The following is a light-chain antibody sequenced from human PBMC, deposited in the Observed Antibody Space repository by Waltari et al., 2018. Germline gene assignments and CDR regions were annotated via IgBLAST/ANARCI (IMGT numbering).Light chain of an antibody. Sequence: QSALTQPPSASGSPGPSVIIPCTGTTRAIVLSTDVALYQQPPGKAPKLILSEVYKRPSGVPDRFSGSKSGNTASLTVSGLQAEDEADYFCNSYAGNNSYVFGTGTKVTVL. V-gene: IGLV2-8*01. J-gene: IGLJ1*01. CDR3: NSYAGNNSYV. CDR2: EVY. CDR1: TRAIVLSTD.